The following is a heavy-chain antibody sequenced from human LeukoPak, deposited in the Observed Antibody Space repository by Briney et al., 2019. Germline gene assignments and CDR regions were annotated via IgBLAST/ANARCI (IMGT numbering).Heavy chain of an antibody. Sequence: SETLSLTCVVYGGSFSAYYWNWIRQPPGKGLEWIGEINHSGSTNYKPSLKSRVTLSVDTSKNQFSLKLSSVTAADTAVYYCARDLEGISGMDVWGQGTAVTVSS. CDR2: INHSGST. CDR1: GGSFSAYY. D-gene: IGHD3-3*01. J-gene: IGHJ6*02. V-gene: IGHV4-34*01. CDR3: ARDLEGISGMDV.